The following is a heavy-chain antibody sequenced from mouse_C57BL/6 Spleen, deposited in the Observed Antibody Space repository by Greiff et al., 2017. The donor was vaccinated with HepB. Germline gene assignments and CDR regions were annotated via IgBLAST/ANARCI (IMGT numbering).Heavy chain of an antibody. CDR1: GYTFTSYT. Sequence: QVQLKESGAELARPGASVKMSCKASGYTFTSYTMHWVKQRPGQGLEWIGYINPSSGYTKYNQKFKDKATLTADKSSSTAYMQLSSLTSEDSAVYYCARGELRPPYAMDYWGQGTSVTVSS. CDR2: INPSSGYT. J-gene: IGHJ4*01. V-gene: IGHV1-4*01. D-gene: IGHD3-2*02. CDR3: ARGELRPPYAMDY.